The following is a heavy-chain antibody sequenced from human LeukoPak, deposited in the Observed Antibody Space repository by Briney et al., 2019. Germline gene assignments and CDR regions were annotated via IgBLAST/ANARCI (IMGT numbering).Heavy chain of an antibody. Sequence: SETLSLTCTVSGGSISSYYWSWIRQPPGKGLEWIGYIYYSGSTNYNPSLRSRVTISVDTSKNQFSLKLSSVTAADTAVYYCARQRYQLLDDAFDIWGQGTMVTVSS. D-gene: IGHD2-2*01. CDR3: ARQRYQLLDDAFDI. CDR1: GGSISSYY. CDR2: IYYSGST. V-gene: IGHV4-59*08. J-gene: IGHJ3*02.